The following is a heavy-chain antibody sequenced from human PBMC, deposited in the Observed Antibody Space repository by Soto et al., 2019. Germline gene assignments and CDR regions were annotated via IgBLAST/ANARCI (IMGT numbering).Heavy chain of an antibody. Sequence: ASVKVSCKASGYTFTSYGISWVLQAPGQGLEWMGWISAYNGNTNYAQKLQGRVTMTTDTSTSTAYMELRSLRSDDTAVYYCARTSLGAVAGTTIDYWGQGTLVTVSS. J-gene: IGHJ4*02. V-gene: IGHV1-18*01. D-gene: IGHD6-19*01. CDR1: GYTFTSYG. CDR3: ARTSLGAVAGTTIDY. CDR2: ISAYNGNT.